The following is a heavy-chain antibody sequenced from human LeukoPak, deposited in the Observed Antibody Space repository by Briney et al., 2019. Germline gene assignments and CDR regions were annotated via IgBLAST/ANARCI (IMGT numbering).Heavy chain of an antibody. CDR3: ARDARIMVVTPIRGFDI. CDR1: GYTFTSQG. Sequence: GASVKVSCKASGYTFTSQGISRVRQAPGQGLEWMGWMDAYNVNTKYPQKLQGRVTMTTDTSPSTVYMELRSLRSDDTAIYYCARDARIMVVTPIRGFDIWGQGTLVTVSS. V-gene: IGHV1-18*01. D-gene: IGHD4-23*01. J-gene: IGHJ3*02. CDR2: MDAYNVNT.